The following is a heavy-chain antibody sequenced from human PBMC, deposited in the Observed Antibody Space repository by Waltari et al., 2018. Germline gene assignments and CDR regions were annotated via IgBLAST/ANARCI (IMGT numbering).Heavy chain of an antibody. Sequence: QVQLQQWGAGLLKPSETLSLTCAVYGGSFSGYYWSWIRQPPGKGLEWIGEINHSGSTNYNPSLKSRVTISVDTSKNQFSLKLSSVTAADTAVYYCATPGSGYSYGAIDYWGQGTLVTVSS. D-gene: IGHD5-18*01. J-gene: IGHJ4*02. CDR3: ATPGSGYSYGAIDY. V-gene: IGHV4-34*01. CDR2: INHSGST. CDR1: GGSFSGYY.